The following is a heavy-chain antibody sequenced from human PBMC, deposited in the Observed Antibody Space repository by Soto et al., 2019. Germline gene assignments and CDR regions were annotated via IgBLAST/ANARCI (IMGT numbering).Heavy chain of an antibody. CDR3: ARGGFDL. J-gene: IGHJ2*01. Sequence: QVQLVESGGGVVQPGRSLRLSCAASGFTFSSYAMHWVRQAPGKGLEWVAVISYDGSNKYYADSVKGRFTISRDNSKNTLYLQMNSLGAEDTAVYYWARGGFDLWGRGTLVTVSS. V-gene: IGHV3-30-3*01. CDR1: GFTFSSYA. CDR2: ISYDGSNK.